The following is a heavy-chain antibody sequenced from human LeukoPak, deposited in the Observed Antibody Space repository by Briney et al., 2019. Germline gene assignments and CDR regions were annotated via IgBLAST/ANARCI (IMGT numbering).Heavy chain of an antibody. CDR2: INPNSGGT. V-gene: IGHV1-2*02. D-gene: IGHD3-22*01. CDR3: ARMMTPRLYYDSSGYYYGAFDI. Sequence: ASVKVSCKASGYTFTGYYMHWVRQAPGQGLEWMGWINPNSGGTNYAQKFQGRVTMTGDTSISTAYMELSRLRSDDTAVYYCARMMTPRLYYDSSGYYYGAFDIWGQGTMVTVSS. CDR1: GYTFTGYY. J-gene: IGHJ3*02.